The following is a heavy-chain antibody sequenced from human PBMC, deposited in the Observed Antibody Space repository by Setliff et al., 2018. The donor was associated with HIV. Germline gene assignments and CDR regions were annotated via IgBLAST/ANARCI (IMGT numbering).Heavy chain of an antibody. CDR2: INAGDDNT. V-gene: IGHV1-3*01. CDR1: GYTFSTNA. J-gene: IGHJ4*02. Sequence: ASVKVACQAFGYTFSTNAVHWVRQAPGQRLEWMGYINAGDDNTRYSEKFQGRVTITRDTSANTAYMELSSLRSEDTAVYYCARGSCSGCYLSDYWGLGTLVTVPQ. CDR3: ARGSCSGCYLSDY. D-gene: IGHD6-19*01.